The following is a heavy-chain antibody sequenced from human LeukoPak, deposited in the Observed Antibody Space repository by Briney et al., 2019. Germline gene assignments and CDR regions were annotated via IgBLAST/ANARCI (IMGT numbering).Heavy chain of an antibody. CDR3: ARDKGASGWYGDY. J-gene: IGHJ4*02. Sequence: PGRAPRLSCCAAWFTLNRYGQHRGRPAPGKGPEKVGIIWYDGSNQYYADSVKGRFTISKDNSKNTLYLQMNSLRVEDTAIYYCARDKGASGWYGDYWGQGTLVTVSS. CDR1: WFTLNRYG. CDR2: IWYDGSNQ. D-gene: IGHD6-19*01. V-gene: IGHV3-33*01.